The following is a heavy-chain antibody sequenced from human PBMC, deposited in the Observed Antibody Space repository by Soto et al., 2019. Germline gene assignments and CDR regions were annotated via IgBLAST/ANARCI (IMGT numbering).Heavy chain of an antibody. CDR1: GYTFISYG. D-gene: IGHD3-3*01. J-gene: IGHJ6*02. V-gene: IGHV1-18*01. CDR2: ISAYNGNT. Sequence: RASVKVSCKASGYTFISYGISWVRQAPGQGLEWMGWISAYNGNTTYAQKFQGRVTMTTDTSTSTAYMELRSLRSDDTAVYYCARGSKDYDFWSGYSFYYYGMDVWGQGTTVTVSS. CDR3: ARGSKDYDFWSGYSFYYYGMDV.